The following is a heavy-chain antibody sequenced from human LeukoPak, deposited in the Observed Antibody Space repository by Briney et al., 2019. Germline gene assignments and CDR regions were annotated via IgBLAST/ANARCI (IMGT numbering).Heavy chain of an antibody. CDR1: GGSFSGYY. J-gene: IGHJ4*02. V-gene: IGHV4-34*01. CDR3: ARGPRIAAADY. D-gene: IGHD6-13*01. CDR2: INHSGST. Sequence: SETLSLTCAVYGGSFSGYYWSWIRQPPGKGLEWIGEINHSGSTNYNPSLKSRVTISVDTSKNQFSLKLSSVTAADTAVYYCARGPRIAAADYWGQGTLVTASS.